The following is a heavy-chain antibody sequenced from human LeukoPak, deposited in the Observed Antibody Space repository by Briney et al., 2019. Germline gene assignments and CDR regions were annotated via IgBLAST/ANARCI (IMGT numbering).Heavy chain of an antibody. D-gene: IGHD5-18*01. V-gene: IGHV3-15*01. CDR1: GFTFSDYY. CDR3: AHRDTTMVRVDY. J-gene: IGHJ4*02. CDR2: IKSKTDGGTT. Sequence: PGGSLRLSCAASGFTFSDYYMSWIRQAPGKGLEWVGRIKSKTDGGTTDYAAPVKGRFTISRDDSKTTLYLQINSLTTEDTAVYFCAHRDTTMVRVDYWGQGTLVTVSS.